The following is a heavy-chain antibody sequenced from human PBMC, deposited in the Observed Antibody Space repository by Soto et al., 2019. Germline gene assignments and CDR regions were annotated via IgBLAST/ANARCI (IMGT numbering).Heavy chain of an antibody. Sequence: EVQLVESGGGLVQPGGSLRLSCAASGFIFGAYEVNWVRQAPGKGLEWVSYISSSGAAIYYADSVRGRFTIFRDNAKNSLSLLMNSLGAEDSAVYYCARDPGRSYGPFGLDVWGLGTTVTVSS. CDR1: GFIFGAYE. D-gene: IGHD5-18*01. CDR3: ARDPGRSYGPFGLDV. J-gene: IGHJ6*02. CDR2: ISSSGAAI. V-gene: IGHV3-48*03.